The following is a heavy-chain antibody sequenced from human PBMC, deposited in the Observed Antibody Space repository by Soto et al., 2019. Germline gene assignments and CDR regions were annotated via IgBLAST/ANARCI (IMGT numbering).Heavy chain of an antibody. J-gene: IGHJ4*02. CDR1: RFIFSNYD. Sequence: QVQLVESGGGVVQPGRSLSLSCATSRFIFSNYDMHWVRQAPGKGLEWVALISTDGSKKYYRDSVRGRFTISRDNSTNTLHVPMRALRAEDTSLDYGVKAAGRDNGYDFFFEYWGQGSLVSVSS. D-gene: IGHD5-12*01. CDR2: ISTDGSKK. V-gene: IGHV3-30*18. CDR3: VKAAGRDNGYDFFFEY.